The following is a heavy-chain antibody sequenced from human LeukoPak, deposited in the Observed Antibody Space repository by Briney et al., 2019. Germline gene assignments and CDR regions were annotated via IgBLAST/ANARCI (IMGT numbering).Heavy chain of an antibody. CDR2: ISSTGSYT. CDR3: ARDAVAAAAAPQRVGY. D-gene: IGHD6-13*01. V-gene: IGHV3-21*06. J-gene: IGHJ4*02. CDR1: GFIFSIYN. Sequence: GGSLRLSCTASGFIFSIYNINWVRQAPGKGLEWIGSISSTGSYTYYAGSAKGRFTISRDNAKSSVYLQMDSLRPEDTAVYYCARDAVAAAAAPQRVGYWGQGTLITVSS.